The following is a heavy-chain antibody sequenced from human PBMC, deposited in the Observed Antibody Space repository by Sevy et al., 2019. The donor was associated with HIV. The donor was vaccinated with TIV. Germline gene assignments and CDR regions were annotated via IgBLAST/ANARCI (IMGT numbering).Heavy chain of an antibody. Sequence: GGSLRLSCAASGFTFTYAWMSWVRQAPGKGLEWVGRIKSKPDGGTTDYAAPVKGRFTISSDDSKDTLSLHMNSLKTEDTAVYYCSTDPIIVLLVTDGMDVWGQGTTVTVSS. CDR3: STDPIIVLLVTDGMDV. CDR2: IKSKPDGGTT. D-gene: IGHD2-8*02. J-gene: IGHJ6*02. CDR1: GFTFTYAW. V-gene: IGHV3-15*01.